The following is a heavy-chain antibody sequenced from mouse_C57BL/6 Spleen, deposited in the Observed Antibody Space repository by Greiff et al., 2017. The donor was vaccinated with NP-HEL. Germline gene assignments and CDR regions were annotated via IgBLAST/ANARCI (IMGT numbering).Heavy chain of an antibody. Sequence: VHVKQSGTVLARPGASVKMSCKTSGYTFTSYWMHWVKQRPGQGLEWIGAIYPGNSDTSYNQKFKGKAKLTAVTSASTAYMELSSLTNEDSAVYYCTRWITTVVAPYYFDYWGQGTTLTVSS. D-gene: IGHD1-1*01. CDR1: GYTFTSYW. J-gene: IGHJ2*01. CDR2: IYPGNSDT. CDR3: TRWITTVVAPYYFDY. V-gene: IGHV1-5*01.